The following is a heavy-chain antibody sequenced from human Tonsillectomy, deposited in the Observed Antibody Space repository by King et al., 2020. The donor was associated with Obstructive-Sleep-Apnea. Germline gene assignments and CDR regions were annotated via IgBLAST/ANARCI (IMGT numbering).Heavy chain of an antibody. Sequence: VQLVESGGGLVQPGGSLRLSCAASGFTFSSYWMSWVRQAPGKGLEWVANIKQDGSEKYYVDSVKGRFTISRDNAKNSLYLQMNSLRAEETAVYYCARADTIAAAGIPSYYYYYGMDVWGQGTTVTVSS. CDR1: GFTFSSYW. CDR3: ARADTIAAAGIPSYYYYYGMDV. CDR2: IKQDGSEK. J-gene: IGHJ6*02. V-gene: IGHV3-7*03. D-gene: IGHD6-13*01.